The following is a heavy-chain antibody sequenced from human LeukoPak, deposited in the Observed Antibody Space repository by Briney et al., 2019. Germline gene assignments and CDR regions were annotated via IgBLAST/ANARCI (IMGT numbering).Heavy chain of an antibody. J-gene: IGHJ4*02. V-gene: IGHV3-23*01. CDR3: AKVVISWGPTSRDY. CDR2: ISGNGGNT. CDR1: GFTFSSYA. Sequence: GGSLRLSCAASGFTFSSYAMSWVRQAPGKGLDWVSTISGNGGNTYYADSVKGRFTISRDNSKNTLYLQINTLRAEDMAVYYCAKVVISWGPTSRDYWGQGTLVTVSS. D-gene: IGHD6-13*01.